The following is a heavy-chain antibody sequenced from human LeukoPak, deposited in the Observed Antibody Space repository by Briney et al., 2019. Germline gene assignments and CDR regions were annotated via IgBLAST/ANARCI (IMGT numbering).Heavy chain of an antibody. CDR1: GFSFNKNG. D-gene: IGHD3-9*01. J-gene: IGHJ4*02. V-gene: IGHV3-30*02. CDR3: ARDGPHYDIVTGYYPIDY. Sequence: GGSLRLSCAASGFSFNKNGTHWVRQAPGKGLEWVAFLRYDGSNQEYADSVKGRFTISRDNSKNTLYLQMNSLRVEDTALYYCARDGPHYDIVTGYYPIDYWGQGTLVTVSS. CDR2: LRYDGSNQ.